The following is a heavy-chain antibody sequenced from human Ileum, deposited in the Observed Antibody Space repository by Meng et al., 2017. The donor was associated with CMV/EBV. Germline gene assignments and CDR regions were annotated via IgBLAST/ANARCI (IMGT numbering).Heavy chain of an antibody. V-gene: IGHV3-7*01. CDR3: ARKQYGMDV. CDR1: GFTFNNYW. CDR2: IKEDGTEK. Sequence: GGSLRLSCVASGFTFNNYWMSWVRQTPGKGLEWVASIKEDGTEKTYGDSVKGRFTISRDNAKNSLYLQMNSLRAEDTAVYYCARKQYGMDVWGQGTTVTVSS. J-gene: IGHJ6*02. D-gene: IGHD6-13*01.